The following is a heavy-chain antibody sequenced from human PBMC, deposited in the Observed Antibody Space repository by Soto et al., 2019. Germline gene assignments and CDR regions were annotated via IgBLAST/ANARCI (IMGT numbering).Heavy chain of an antibody. D-gene: IGHD5-18*01. J-gene: IGHJ6*02. CDR1: GYSISSSNW. Sequence: QVQLQESGPGLVKPSDTLSLTCAVSGYSISSSNWWGWIRQPPGKGLEWIGYIYYSGSTYYNPSLKXRXTXSXXTSKNQCSLKLSSVTAVDTAVYYCARSYRDYGMAAWGQGTTVTVSS. CDR3: ARSYRDYGMAA. CDR2: IYYSGST. V-gene: IGHV4-28*01.